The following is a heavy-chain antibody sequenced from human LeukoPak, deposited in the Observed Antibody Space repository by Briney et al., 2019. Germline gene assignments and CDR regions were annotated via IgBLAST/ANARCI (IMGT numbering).Heavy chain of an antibody. CDR2: IYYSGST. CDR1: GGSISSYY. CDR3: ARDPPWFDP. V-gene: IGHV4-59*01. Sequence: SETLSLTCTVSGGSISSYYWSWIRQPPAKGLEWIGYIYYSGSTNYNPSLKSRVTISVDTSKNQFSLKLSSVTAADTAVYYCARDPPWFDPWGQGTLVTVSS. J-gene: IGHJ5*02.